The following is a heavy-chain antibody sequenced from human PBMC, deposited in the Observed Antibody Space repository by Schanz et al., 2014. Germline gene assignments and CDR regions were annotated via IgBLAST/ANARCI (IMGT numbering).Heavy chain of an antibody. CDR2: ISHDGYST. Sequence: EVHLLDSGGGLVQPGGSLRLSCAASGFTFNIYAMHWVRQAPGKGLEYVSAISHDGYSTYYADSVKGRFTISRDNSKNTLYLQMSSLTTEDTAVYFCVKDYRGQGTLVTVSS. V-gene: IGHV3-64D*06. D-gene: IGHD3-10*01. J-gene: IGHJ4*02. CDR3: VKDY. CDR1: GFTFNIYA.